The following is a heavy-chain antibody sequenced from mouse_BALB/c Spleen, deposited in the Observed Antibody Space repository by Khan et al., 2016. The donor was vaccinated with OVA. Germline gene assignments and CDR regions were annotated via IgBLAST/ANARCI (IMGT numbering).Heavy chain of an antibody. D-gene: IGHD1-1*01. Sequence: EVELVESGGDLVKPGGSLKLSCAASGFTFSTYGMSWVRQTPDKRLEWVATVSSGGHYTYYPDTVKGRFTISRDNAKNTLYLQMSSLKSEDSAMVYCARLAYYYDSEGFAYWGQGTLVTVSA. CDR2: VSSGGHYT. J-gene: IGHJ3*01. CDR1: GFTFSTYG. V-gene: IGHV5-6*01. CDR3: ARLAYYYDSEGFAY.